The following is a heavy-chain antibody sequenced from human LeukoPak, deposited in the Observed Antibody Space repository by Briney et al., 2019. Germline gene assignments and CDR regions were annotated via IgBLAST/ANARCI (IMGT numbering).Heavy chain of an antibody. V-gene: IGHV4-34*01. J-gene: IGHJ4*02. D-gene: IGHD3-16*01. CDR2: INHNGST. Sequence: SETLSLTCAVYGGSFSGYYWSWIRQPPGKGLEWIGEINHNGSTNYNPSLKSRVTISVDTTKNQFSLKLSSVTAADTAVYYCATFKRVMDYWGQGTLVTVSS. CDR3: ATFKRVMDY. CDR1: GGSFSGYY.